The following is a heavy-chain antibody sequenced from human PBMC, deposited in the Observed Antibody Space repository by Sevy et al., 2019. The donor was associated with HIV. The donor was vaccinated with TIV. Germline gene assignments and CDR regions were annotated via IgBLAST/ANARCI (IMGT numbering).Heavy chain of an antibody. D-gene: IGHD2-21*02. CDR1: GSTFNTYD. V-gene: IGHV1-8*01. J-gene: IGHJ4*02. CDR2: MNPHSGHT. CDR3: ASVSPCGGDCYYFDQ. Sequence: ASVNVSCKASGSTFNTYDINWVRQATGQGLEWMGLMNPHSGHTAYAQNFQGRVTMTRDTSIGTAYMELSSLRSEDTAVYYCASVSPCGGDCYYFDQWGQGTLVTVSS.